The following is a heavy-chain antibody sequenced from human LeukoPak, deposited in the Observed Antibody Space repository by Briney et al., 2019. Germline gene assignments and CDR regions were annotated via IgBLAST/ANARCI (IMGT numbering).Heavy chain of an antibody. CDR2: ISAYNGNT. D-gene: IGHD3-16*01. CDR3: ARAHSEGEAFDI. CDR1: GYTFTSYG. Sequence: ASVKVSCKASGYTFTSYGISWVRQAPGQGLEWMGCISAYNGNTNYAQKLQGRVTMTTDTSTSTASMELRSLRSDDTAVYYCARAHSEGEAFDIWGQGTMVTVSS. J-gene: IGHJ3*02. V-gene: IGHV1-18*01.